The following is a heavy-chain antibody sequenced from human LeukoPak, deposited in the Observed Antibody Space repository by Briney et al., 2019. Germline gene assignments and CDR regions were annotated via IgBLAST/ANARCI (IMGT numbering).Heavy chain of an antibody. Sequence: GGSLRLSCAASGYPFSRYGMHWVRKAPGKGLEWVAAISHDGSNKYYADSVKGRFTISRDNSKSTLYLQMNSLRAEDTGVYYCAKDLSSGSRRAYWGQGTLVIVSS. CDR1: GYPFSRYG. V-gene: IGHV3-30*18. J-gene: IGHJ4*02. CDR3: AKDLSSGSRRAY. CDR2: ISHDGSNK. D-gene: IGHD6-19*01.